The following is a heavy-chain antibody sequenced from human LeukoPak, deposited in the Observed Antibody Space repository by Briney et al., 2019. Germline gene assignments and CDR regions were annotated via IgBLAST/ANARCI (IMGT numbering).Heavy chain of an antibody. Sequence: SETLSLTCAVYGGSFSGYYWSWIRQPPGKGLEWIGEINHSGSTNYNPSRKSRVTISVDTSKNQFSLKLSSVTAADTAVYYCAREGAGYSSSWYEDYFDYWGQGTLVTVSS. V-gene: IGHV4-34*01. D-gene: IGHD6-13*01. J-gene: IGHJ4*02. CDR1: GGSFSGYY. CDR2: INHSGST. CDR3: AREGAGYSSSWYEDYFDY.